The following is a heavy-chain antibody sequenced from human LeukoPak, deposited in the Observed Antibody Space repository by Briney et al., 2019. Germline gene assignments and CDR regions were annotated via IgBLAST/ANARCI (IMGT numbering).Heavy chain of an antibody. CDR1: GFTFGDEP. D-gene: IGHD6-13*01. Sequence: RTGGSLRLSCTTSGFTFGDEPVSWVRQAPGKGLEWVGRIKSKTDGGTTDYAAPVKGRFTISRDDSKNTLYLQMNSLKTEDTAVYYCTTDSAFGSSWYGGDYWGQGTLVTVSS. J-gene: IGHJ4*02. CDR3: TTDSAFGSSWYGGDY. CDR2: IKSKTDGGTT. V-gene: IGHV3-15*01.